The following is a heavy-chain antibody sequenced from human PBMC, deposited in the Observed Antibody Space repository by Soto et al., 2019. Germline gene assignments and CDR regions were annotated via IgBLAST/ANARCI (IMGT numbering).Heavy chain of an antibody. CDR1: GFTVSSTY. Sequence: GGSLRLSCAASGFTVSSTYMSWVRQAPGKGLEWVSIIFSSGESFYADSVKGRFTISRDSSDNTVYLQMNSLKAEDTAVYYCARGGIGMVRTFDYWGQGTLVTVSS. J-gene: IGHJ4*02. CDR2: IFSSGES. D-gene: IGHD3-10*01. V-gene: IGHV3-53*01. CDR3: ARGGIGMVRTFDY.